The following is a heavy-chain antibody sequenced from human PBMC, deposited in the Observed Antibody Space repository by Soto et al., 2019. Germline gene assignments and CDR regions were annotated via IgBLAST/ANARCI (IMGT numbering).Heavy chain of an antibody. CDR1: GGSFSGYY. V-gene: IGHV4-34*01. D-gene: IGHD5-18*01. CDR2: INHSGST. Sequence: SETLSLTCAVYGGSFSGYYWRWIRQPPGKGLEWIGEINHSGSTNYNPSLKSRVTISVDTSKNQFSLKLSSVTAADTAVYYCAFNRLRYSYGYHYWGQGTRVTVPS. J-gene: IGHJ4*02. CDR3: AFNRLRYSYGYHY.